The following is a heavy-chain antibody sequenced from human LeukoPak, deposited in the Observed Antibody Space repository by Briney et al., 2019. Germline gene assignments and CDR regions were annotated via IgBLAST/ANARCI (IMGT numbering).Heavy chain of an antibody. CDR1: GGSISSGDYY. Sequence: PSETLSLTCTVSGGSISSGDYYWSWIRQPPGKGLEWIGYIYYSGSTNYNPSLKSRVTISVDTSKNQFSLKLSSVTAADTAVYYCARSLYSNDPFYNWFDPWGQGTLVTVSS. D-gene: IGHD4-11*01. CDR3: ARSLYSNDPFYNWFDP. CDR2: IYYSGST. V-gene: IGHV4-61*08. J-gene: IGHJ5*02.